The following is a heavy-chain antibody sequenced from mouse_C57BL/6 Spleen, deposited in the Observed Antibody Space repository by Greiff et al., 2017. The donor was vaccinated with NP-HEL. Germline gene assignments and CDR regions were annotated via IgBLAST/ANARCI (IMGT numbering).Heavy chain of an antibody. CDR1: GYTFTDYY. V-gene: IGHV1-76*01. Sequence: QVQLQQSGAELVRPGASVKLSCKASGYTFTDYYINWVKQRPGQGLEWIARIYPGSGNTYYNEKFKGKATLTAEKSSSTAYMQLSSLTSEDSAVYFCARDYGSPFDVWGTGTTVTVSS. D-gene: IGHD1-1*01. CDR2: IYPGSGNT. J-gene: IGHJ1*03. CDR3: ARDYGSPFDV.